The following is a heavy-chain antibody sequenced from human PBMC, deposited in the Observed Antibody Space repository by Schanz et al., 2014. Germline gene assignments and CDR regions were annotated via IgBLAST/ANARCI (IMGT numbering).Heavy chain of an antibody. V-gene: IGHV3-66*01. D-gene: IGHD6-19*01. J-gene: IGHJ4*02. CDR1: GFTVSSNY. Sequence: EVQLVESGGGLVQPGGSLRLSCAASGFTVSSNYMSWVRQAPGKGLEWVSITYSGGSTYYADSVKGRFTISRDNSKNTLYLLMNSLRAEDTAVYYCAKDLISGWSGFDYWGPGRLVTVSS. CDR3: AKDLISGWSGFDY. CDR2: TYSGGST.